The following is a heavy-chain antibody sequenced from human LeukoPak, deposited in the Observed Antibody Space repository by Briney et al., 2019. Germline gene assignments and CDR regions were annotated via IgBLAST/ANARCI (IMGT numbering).Heavy chain of an antibody. Sequence: SETLSLTCTVSGGSISPLYWGWIRQAPGKGLEFIGYIYYSGTTNFNPSLKSRVTLSVDTSKSQISLKLTSVTAADTAVYYCARGGVAAKYYFDFWGQGTLVTVSS. D-gene: IGHD3-10*01. CDR3: ARGGVAAKYYFDF. V-gene: IGHV4-59*11. CDR1: GGSISPLY. CDR2: IYYSGTT. J-gene: IGHJ4*02.